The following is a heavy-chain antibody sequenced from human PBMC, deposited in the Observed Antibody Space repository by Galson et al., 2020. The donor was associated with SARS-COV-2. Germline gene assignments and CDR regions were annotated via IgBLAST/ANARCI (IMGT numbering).Heavy chain of an antibody. D-gene: IGHD3-3*01. J-gene: IGHJ4*02. V-gene: IGHV4-59*01. CDR1: GGSISSYY. Sequence: ETLSLTCTVSGGSISSYYWSWIRQPPGKGLEWIGYIYYSGSTNYNPSLKSRVTISVDTSKNQFSLKLSSVTAADTAVYYCARASMARITIFGVVTQFDYWGQGTLVTVSS. CDR2: IYYSGST. CDR3: ARASMARITIFGVVTQFDY.